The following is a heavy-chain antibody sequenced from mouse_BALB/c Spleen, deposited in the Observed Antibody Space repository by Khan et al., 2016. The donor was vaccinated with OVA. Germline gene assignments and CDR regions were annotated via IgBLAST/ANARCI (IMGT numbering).Heavy chain of an antibody. CDR3: ARRGYDYGRGALFAY. CDR2: IWSAGST. CDR1: GFSLNNYS. V-gene: IGHV2-2*02. D-gene: IGHD2-4*01. J-gene: IGHJ3*01. Sequence: QVQLKESGPGLVQPSQSLSITCTVSGFSLNNYSVHWVRQSPGKGLEWLGVIWSAGSTDYNAAFISRLTLSKDNSRRQVFFQMIRLQPNDTAIYYCARRGYDYGRGALFAYWGQGTLVTVSA.